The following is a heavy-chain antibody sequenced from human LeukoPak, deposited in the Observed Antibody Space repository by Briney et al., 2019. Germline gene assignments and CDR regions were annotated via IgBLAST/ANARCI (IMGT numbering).Heavy chain of an antibody. CDR3: ASPSYGPEKPDY. V-gene: IGHV1-69*13. J-gene: IGHJ4*02. CDR1: GYTFTSYD. D-gene: IGHD5-18*01. Sequence: SVKVSCKASGYTFTSYDINWVRQATGQGLEWMGGIIPIFGTANYAQKFQGRVTITADESTSTAYMELSSLRSEDTAVYYCASPSYGPEKPDYWGQGTLVTVSS. CDR2: IIPIFGTA.